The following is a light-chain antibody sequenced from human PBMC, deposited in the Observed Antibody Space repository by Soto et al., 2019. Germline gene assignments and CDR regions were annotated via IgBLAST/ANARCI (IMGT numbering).Light chain of an antibody. CDR3: QQSFSIPRT. Sequence: DIQMTQSPSSLSASVGDRVTITCRASQNIAGYLSWFQQKPGKAPNLLIFDASSLQSGVPSRFSGIGSGTDFTLTISSLQPEDFATYYCQQSFSIPRTVGQGTKLEIK. CDR1: QNIAGY. CDR2: DAS. J-gene: IGKJ2*01. V-gene: IGKV1-39*01.